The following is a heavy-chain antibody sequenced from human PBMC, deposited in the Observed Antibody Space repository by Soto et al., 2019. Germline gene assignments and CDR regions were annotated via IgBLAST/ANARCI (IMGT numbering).Heavy chain of an antibody. CDR1: GFTFSSYS. V-gene: IGHV3-21*01. CDR3: ARDNFGVVTGAFYI. D-gene: IGHD2-21*02. CDR2: ISSSSSYI. J-gene: IGHJ3*02. Sequence: EVQLVESGGGLVKPGGSLRLSCAASGFTFSSYSMNWVRQAPGKGLEWVSSISSSSSYIYYADSVKGRFTISRDNAKNSLYLKMNSLRAEATAVYYCARDNFGVVTGAFYIWGQGTMVTVSS.